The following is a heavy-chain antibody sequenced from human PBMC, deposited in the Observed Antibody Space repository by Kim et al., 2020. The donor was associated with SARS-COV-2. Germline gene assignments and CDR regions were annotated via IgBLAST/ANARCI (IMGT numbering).Heavy chain of an antibody. D-gene: IGHD3-22*01. J-gene: IGHJ6*02. CDR3: ARWYYYDSSGYAYGMDV. Sequence: LKIRVTISVDTSKNQFSLKRSSVTAADTAVYYCARWYYYDSSGYAYGMDVWGQGTTVTVSS. V-gene: IGHV4-30-2*04.